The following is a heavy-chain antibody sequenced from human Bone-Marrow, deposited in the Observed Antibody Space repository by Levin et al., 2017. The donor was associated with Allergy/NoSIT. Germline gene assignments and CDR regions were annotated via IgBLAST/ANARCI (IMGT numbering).Heavy chain of an antibody. D-gene: IGHD4-11*01. CDR3: ARGYGNYGAYYFDY. CDR2: ISSGAYHI. J-gene: IGHJ4*02. Sequence: GGSLRLSCAASGFTFSSYAMTWVRQAPGKGLEWVSSISSGAYHIYYADSVKGRFTISRDNAGNSQSLQMNSLRAEDTAVYYCARGYGNYGAYYFDYWGLGTLVTVSS. V-gene: IGHV3-21*01. CDR1: GFTFSSYA.